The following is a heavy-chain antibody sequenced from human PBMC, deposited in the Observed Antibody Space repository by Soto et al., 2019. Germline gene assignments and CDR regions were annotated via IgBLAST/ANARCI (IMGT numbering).Heavy chain of an antibody. V-gene: IGHV5-51*01. CDR3: ARPYCGGDCYLNAFDI. Sequence: PGESLKISCKGSGYSFTSYWIGWVRQMPGKGLEWMGIIYPGDSDTRYSPSFQGQVTISADKSISTAYLQWSSLKASDTAMYYCARPYCGGDCYLNAFDIWGQGTMVTVSS. D-gene: IGHD2-21*02. J-gene: IGHJ3*02. CDR1: GYSFTSYW. CDR2: IYPGDSDT.